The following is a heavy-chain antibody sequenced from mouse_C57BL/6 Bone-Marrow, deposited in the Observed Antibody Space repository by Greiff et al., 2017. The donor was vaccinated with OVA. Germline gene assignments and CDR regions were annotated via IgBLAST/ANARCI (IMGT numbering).Heavy chain of an antibody. J-gene: IGHJ3*01. CDR3: ARPDYYGSSLFAY. V-gene: IGHV14-2*01. Sequence: EVHLVESGAELVKPGASVKLSCTASGFNIKDYYMHWVKQRTEQGLEWIGRIDPEDGVIKYAPKFQGKATITADTSSNTAYRQLSSLTSEDTAVYYCARPDYYGSSLFAYWGQGTLVTVSA. CDR2: IDPEDGVI. CDR1: GFNIKDYY. D-gene: IGHD1-1*01.